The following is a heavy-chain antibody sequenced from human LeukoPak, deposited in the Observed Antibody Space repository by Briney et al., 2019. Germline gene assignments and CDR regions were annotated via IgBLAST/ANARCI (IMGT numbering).Heavy chain of an antibody. CDR3: ARGSSSWYYLDY. J-gene: IGHJ4*02. Sequence: GGSLRLSCAASGFTFSSYDMTWVRQAPGKGLEWVSFISSSSSYIYYADSVKGRFTISRDNAKNSLYLQMNSLRVEDTAVYYCARGSSSWYYLDYWGQGTLATVSS. V-gene: IGHV3-21*01. CDR1: GFTFSSYD. D-gene: IGHD6-13*01. CDR2: ISSSSSYI.